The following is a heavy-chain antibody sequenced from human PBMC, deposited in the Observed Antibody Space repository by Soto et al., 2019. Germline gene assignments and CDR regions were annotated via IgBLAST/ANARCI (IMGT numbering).Heavy chain of an antibody. CDR1: GGSISSGVYS. V-gene: IGHV4-30-2*01. J-gene: IGHJ6*02. CDR2: IYHSGST. Sequence: PSETLSLTCAVSGGSISSGVYSWSWIREPPGKGLEWIGYIYHSGSTYYNPSLKSLVTISVNRYKNQFSMKLSSVTAADTAVYYCARASLRATQSTLHYYGMDVSGQGTTVTLSS. D-gene: IGHD2-15*01. CDR3: ARASLRATQSTLHYYGMDV.